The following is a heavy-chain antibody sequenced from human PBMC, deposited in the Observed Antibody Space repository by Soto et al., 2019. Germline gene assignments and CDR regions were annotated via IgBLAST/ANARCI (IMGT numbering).Heavy chain of an antibody. Sequence: ESVGGVVQPGRSLRLSCAASGFTFSSYGMHWVRQAPGKGLEWVAVISYDGSNKYYADSVKGRFTISRDNSKNTLYLQMNSLRAEDTAVYYCAKGSSGGFWGQGTLVTVSS. CDR3: AKGSSGGF. D-gene: IGHD3-16*01. J-gene: IGHJ4*02. CDR2: ISYDGSNK. CDR1: GFTFSSYG. V-gene: IGHV3-30*18.